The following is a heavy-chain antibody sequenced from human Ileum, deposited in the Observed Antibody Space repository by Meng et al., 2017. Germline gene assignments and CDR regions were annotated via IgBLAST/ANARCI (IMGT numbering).Heavy chain of an antibody. V-gene: IGHV4-4*02. Sequence: HLQGSGPGLAEPSGTLSLTCVVSGDSISSSNWWNWVRQPPGKGLEWIGEIFHTGSTNYNPSLKSRVTISADKSKNQFSLNLSSVTAADTAVYYCATNKNKKIDYWGQGTLVTVSS. CDR2: IFHTGST. D-gene: IGHD2/OR15-2a*01. CDR3: ATNKNKKIDY. J-gene: IGHJ4*02. CDR1: GDSISSSNW.